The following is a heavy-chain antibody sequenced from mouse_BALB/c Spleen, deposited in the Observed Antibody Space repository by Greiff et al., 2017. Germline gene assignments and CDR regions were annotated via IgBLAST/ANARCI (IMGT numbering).Heavy chain of an antibody. J-gene: IGHJ3*01. CDR1: GYTFTSYY. CDR2: IDPENGNT. V-gene: IGHV14-1*02. D-gene: IGHD2-1*01. Sequence: EVQLQQSGAELAKPGASVKMSCKASGYTFTSYYMHWVKQRPEQGLEWIGWIDPENGNTIYDPKFQGKASITADTSSNTAYLQLSSLTSEDTAVYYCARSGGNYGGFAYWGQGTLVTVSA. CDR3: ARSGGNYGGFAY.